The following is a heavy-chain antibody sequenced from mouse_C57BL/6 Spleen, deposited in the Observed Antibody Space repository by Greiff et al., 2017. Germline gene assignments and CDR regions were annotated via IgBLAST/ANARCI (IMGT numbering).Heavy chain of an antibody. J-gene: IGHJ4*01. Sequence: VQLQQSGPELVKPGASVKISCKASGYAFSSSWMNWVKQRPGKGLEWIGRIYPGDGDTNYNGKFKGKATLTADKTSSTAYMQLSSLTSEDSAVYFCAPGTGGYYAMDYWGQGTSVTVSS. CDR2: IYPGDGDT. V-gene: IGHV1-82*01. D-gene: IGHD4-1*01. CDR1: GYAFSSSW. CDR3: APGTGGYYAMDY.